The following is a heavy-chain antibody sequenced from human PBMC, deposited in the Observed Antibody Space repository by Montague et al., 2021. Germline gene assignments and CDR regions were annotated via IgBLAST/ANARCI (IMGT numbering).Heavy chain of an antibody. J-gene: IGHJ4*02. Sequence: SLRLSCAASGFTFSAYGMTWVRQAPGKGLEWVAVIHYGGAIYADSVKGRFTISRDDSKNMLYLQKNSLRAEDTALYYCVKGRSRLDYWGQGTLVTVSS. CDR2: IHYGGAI. V-gene: IGHV3-23*03. D-gene: IGHD6-13*01. CDR3: VKGRSRLDY. CDR1: GFTFSAYG.